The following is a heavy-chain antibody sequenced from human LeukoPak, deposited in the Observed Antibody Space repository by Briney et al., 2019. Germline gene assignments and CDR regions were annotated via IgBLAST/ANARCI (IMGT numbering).Heavy chain of an antibody. D-gene: IGHD3-10*01. V-gene: IGHV3-48*04. J-gene: IGHJ4*02. CDR1: GFTFSSYS. Sequence: SGGSLRLSCAASGFTFSSYSMNWVRQAPGKGLEWVSYISCSSSTIYYADSVKGRFTISRDNAKNSLYLQMNSLRAEDTAVYYCARESGYYGSGSYYSYWGQGTLVTVSS. CDR3: ARESGYYGSGSYYSY. CDR2: ISCSSSTI.